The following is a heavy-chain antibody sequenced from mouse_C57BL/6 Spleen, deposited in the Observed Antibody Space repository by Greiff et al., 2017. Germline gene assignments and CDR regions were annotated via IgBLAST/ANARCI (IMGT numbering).Heavy chain of an antibody. CDR3: AREGKYFPSCSSGR. Sequence: EVMLVESGGGLLKPGGSLKLPCAAPGFTFSDYGIHWVRQAPEKGLEWVAYISSGSSTIYYADTVKGRFPITRDNAKNTLFLQMTSLRSEDTAMYYCAREGKYFPSCSSGRWAAGTPSTVSS. D-gene: IGHD5-1-1*01. CDR2: ISSGSSTI. V-gene: IGHV5-17*01. J-gene: IGHJ1*01. CDR1: GFTFSDYG.